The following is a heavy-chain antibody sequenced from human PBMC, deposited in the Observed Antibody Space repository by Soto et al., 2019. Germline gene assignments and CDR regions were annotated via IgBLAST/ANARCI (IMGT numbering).Heavy chain of an antibody. J-gene: IGHJ4*02. CDR2: ISSSSRTI. V-gene: IGHV3-48*01. Sequence: EVQLVESGGGLVQSEGSLRLSCAASGFTFSNYNMNWVRQAPGKGLEWVSYISSSSRTIYYADSVKGRFTISRDNAKNSLYLQMNSLRTEDTAVYYCAGRFDYWGQGTLVTVSS. CDR1: GFTFSNYN. CDR3: AGRFDY.